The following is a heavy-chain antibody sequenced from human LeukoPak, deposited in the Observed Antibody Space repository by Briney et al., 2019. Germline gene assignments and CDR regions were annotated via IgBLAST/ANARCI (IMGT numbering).Heavy chain of an antibody. CDR1: ASSLSTNGMC. Sequence: SGPALVKSTQTLTLTSTFSASSLSTNGMCVSWIRQPPGKALESLARNAWDDNTYYSTSLETRLTISKDTSNNQVVLSMTNVDSVDTATYYCARRSTAAFTVAGFDPWGQGTLVTVSS. V-gene: IGHV2-70*11. CDR2: NAWDDNT. J-gene: IGHJ5*02. D-gene: IGHD3-3*02. CDR3: ARRSTAAFTVAGFDP.